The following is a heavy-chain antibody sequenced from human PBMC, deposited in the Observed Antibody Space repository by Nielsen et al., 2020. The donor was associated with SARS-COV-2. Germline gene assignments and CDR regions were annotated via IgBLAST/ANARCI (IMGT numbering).Heavy chain of an antibody. D-gene: IGHD4-17*01. CDR1: GGSISRYY. CDR3: ARDYFGDYLDAFDI. CDR2: IHDSGSS. Sequence: SETLSLTCTVTGGSISRYYWTWIRQPPGKGLEWIGYIHDSGSSQYSPSLKSRVTISLDTSNNQFSLELTSVTAADTAIYYCARDYFGDYLDAFDIWGQGKAGTVSS. J-gene: IGHJ3*02. V-gene: IGHV4-59*01.